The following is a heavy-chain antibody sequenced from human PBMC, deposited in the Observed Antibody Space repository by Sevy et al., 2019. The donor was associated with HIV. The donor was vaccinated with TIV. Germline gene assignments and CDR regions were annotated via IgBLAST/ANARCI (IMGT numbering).Heavy chain of an antibody. CDR2: ISSSGSTI. CDR3: ARAYSSGWYPPVGY. J-gene: IGHJ4*02. V-gene: IGHV3-11*01. Sequence: GGSLRLSCAASGFTFSDYYMSWIRQAPGKGLEWVSYISSSGSTIYYADSVKGRFTISRDNAKNSLYLQMNSLRVEDTAVYYCARAYSSGWYPPVGYWGQGTLVTVSS. D-gene: IGHD6-19*01. CDR1: GFTFSDYY.